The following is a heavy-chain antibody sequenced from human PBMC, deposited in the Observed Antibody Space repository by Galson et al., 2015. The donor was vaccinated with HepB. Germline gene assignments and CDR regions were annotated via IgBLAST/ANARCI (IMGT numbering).Heavy chain of an antibody. Sequence: SLRLSCAASGFTFSSYGMHWVRQAPGKGLEWVAVISYDGSNKYYADSVKGRFTISRDNSKNTLYLQMNSLRAEDTAVYYCAGGGSSYYYYGMDVWGQGTTVTVSS. CDR1: GFTFSSYG. CDR2: ISYDGSNK. J-gene: IGHJ6*02. CDR3: AGGGSSYYYYGMDV. D-gene: IGHD6-13*01. V-gene: IGHV3-30*03.